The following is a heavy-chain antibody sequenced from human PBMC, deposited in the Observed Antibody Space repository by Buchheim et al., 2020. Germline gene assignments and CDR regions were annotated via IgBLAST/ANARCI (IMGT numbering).Heavy chain of an antibody. Sequence: QVQLVQSGTEVKKPGASVKVSCKASGYTFTTYYIHWVRQAPGQGLEWMGMISPSGGSTSYSQKFQGRGTMTRDTATSTAYMELSSLRSEDTAVYYCARDYSNYVRGMDVWGQGTT. J-gene: IGHJ6*02. CDR1: GYTFTTYY. CDR3: ARDYSNYVRGMDV. D-gene: IGHD4-11*01. CDR2: ISPSGGST. V-gene: IGHV1-46*01.